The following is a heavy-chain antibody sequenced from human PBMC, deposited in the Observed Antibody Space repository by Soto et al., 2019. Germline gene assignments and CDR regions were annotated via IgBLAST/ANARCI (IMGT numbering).Heavy chain of an antibody. J-gene: IGHJ4*02. CDR1: SGSVSGYY. CDR3: ARGPSVEMAINYFDY. Sequence: SETLSLTCSIYSGSVSGYYWSWIRQPPGKGLEWIGEISQSGHTNYSPSLKSRVSISIDTSKKQFSLNLASVSAADTAVYYCARGPSVEMAINYFDYWGQGTLVTSPQ. V-gene: IGHV4-34*01. CDR2: ISQSGHT.